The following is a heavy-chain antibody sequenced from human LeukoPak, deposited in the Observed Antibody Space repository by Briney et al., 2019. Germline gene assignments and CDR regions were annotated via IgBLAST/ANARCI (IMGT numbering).Heavy chain of an antibody. CDR2: IQSGGRT. CDR3: ATGRVDASYYDY. CDR1: GFTVNSNY. V-gene: IGHV3-66*01. Sequence: GGSLRLSCAASGFTVNSNYMTWVRPAPGKGLEWVSVIQSGGRTYYADSVKGRFTISRDISTNTLDLQMNTLRDEDTAVYYCATGRVDASYYDYWGRGTLVTVSS. J-gene: IGHJ4*02. D-gene: IGHD3-16*01.